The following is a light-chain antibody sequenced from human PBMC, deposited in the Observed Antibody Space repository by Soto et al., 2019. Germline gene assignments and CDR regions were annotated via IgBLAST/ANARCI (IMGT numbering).Light chain of an antibody. Sequence: QSALTQPASVSGSPGQSISISCTGTSSDVGGYNYVSWYQQYPGKAPKLMIYDVSNRPSGVSNRFSGSKSGNTASLTISGLQAEHEADYYCSSYTSSSTRVFGGGTKLTVL. CDR3: SSYTSSSTRV. CDR2: DVS. J-gene: IGLJ2*01. V-gene: IGLV2-14*01. CDR1: SSDVGGYNY.